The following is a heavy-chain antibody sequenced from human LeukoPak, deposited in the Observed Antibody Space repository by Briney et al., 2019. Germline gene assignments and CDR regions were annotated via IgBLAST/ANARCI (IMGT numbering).Heavy chain of an antibody. J-gene: IGHJ4*02. V-gene: IGHV1-18*01. Sequence: ASVKVSCKTSGYTFTSYGLYWVRQAPRQGLEWMGWISGYNAETNYARKFQGRVTMTTDTSTTTAYMELTSLTSDDTALYYCAREGDSAGWYRPAFRLIDYWGQGTMVTVSS. CDR1: GYTFTSYG. CDR3: AREGDSAGWYRPAFRLIDY. CDR2: ISGYNAET. D-gene: IGHD6-19*01.